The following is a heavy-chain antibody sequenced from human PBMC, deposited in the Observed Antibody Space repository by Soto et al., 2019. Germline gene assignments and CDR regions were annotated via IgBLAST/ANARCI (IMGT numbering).Heavy chain of an antibody. D-gene: IGHD3-22*01. Sequence: SETLSLTCAVYGGSFIGYYCIWSGHPAVKGLEWIGEINHSGSTNYNPSLKSRVTISVDTSKNQFSLKLSSVTAADTAVYYCATTYYYDSSGYYNWFDPWGQGTLVTVSS. V-gene: IGHV4-34*01. CDR3: ATTYYYDSSGYYNWFDP. J-gene: IGHJ5*02. CDR2: INHSGST. CDR1: GGSFIGYY.